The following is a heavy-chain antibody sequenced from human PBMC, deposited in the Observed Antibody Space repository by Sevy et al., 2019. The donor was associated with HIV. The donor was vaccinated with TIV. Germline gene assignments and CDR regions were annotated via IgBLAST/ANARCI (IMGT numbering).Heavy chain of an antibody. CDR2: ISYDGSNK. CDR1: GFTFSSYG. D-gene: IGHD6-13*01. Sequence: GGSLRLSCAASGFTFSSYGMHWVRQAPGKGLEWVAVISYDGSNKYYADSVKGRFTISRDNSKNTLYLQMNSLRAEDTAVYYCAKDKVSSSSWYGMDAWGQGTTVTVSS. V-gene: IGHV3-30*18. CDR3: AKDKVSSSSWYGMDA. J-gene: IGHJ6*02.